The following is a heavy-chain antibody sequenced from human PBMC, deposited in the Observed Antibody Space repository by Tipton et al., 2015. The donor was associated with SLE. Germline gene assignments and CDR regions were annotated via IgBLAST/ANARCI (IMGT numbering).Heavy chain of an antibody. Sequence: SLRLSCAASGYFFSEYAMSWVRQAPGKGLEWVAFVSYDGSRYYYSDSVRGRFTISRDNSKSTLYLQLSSLRSDDTAVYYCARTTRERTPASYFFGYWGQGTQVTVSS. CDR3: ARTTRERTPASYFFGY. CDR2: VSYDGSRY. D-gene: IGHD1-26*01. V-gene: IGHV3-30*04. J-gene: IGHJ4*02. CDR1: GYFFSEYA.